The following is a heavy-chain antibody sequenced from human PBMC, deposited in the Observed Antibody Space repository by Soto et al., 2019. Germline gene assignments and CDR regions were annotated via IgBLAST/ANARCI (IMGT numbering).Heavy chain of an antibody. J-gene: IGHJ6*02. D-gene: IGHD6-13*01. Sequence: WGSLRLSCTASGFTFGDDTMHWVRQAPGKGLEWVSLISWDGGSTYYADSVKGRFTISRDNSKNSLYLQMNSLRTEDTALYYCAKDISSWYGPVLDYGMDVWGQGTTVTVSS. CDR3: AKDISSWYGPVLDYGMDV. CDR1: GFTFGDDT. CDR2: ISWDGGST. V-gene: IGHV3-43*01.